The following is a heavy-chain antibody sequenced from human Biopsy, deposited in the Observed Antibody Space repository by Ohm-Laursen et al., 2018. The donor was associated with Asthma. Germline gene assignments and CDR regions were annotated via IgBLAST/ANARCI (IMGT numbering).Heavy chain of an antibody. CDR3: ARAVDYSHYYGIDV. D-gene: IGHD3-10*01. CDR1: GYTFNSVG. Sequence: SVKVSCKTSGYTFNSVGITWVRQAPGQGLEWMGWISVYNGNTKVAQKLQDRVTVITDTSTSTAYMELRSLRSDDTAVYFCARAVDYSHYYGIDVWGQGTTVTVS. V-gene: IGHV1-18*01. CDR2: ISVYNGNT. J-gene: IGHJ6*02.